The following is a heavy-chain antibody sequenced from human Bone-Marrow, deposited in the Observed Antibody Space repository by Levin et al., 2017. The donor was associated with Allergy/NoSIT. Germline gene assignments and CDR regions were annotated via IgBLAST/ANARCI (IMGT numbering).Heavy chain of an antibody. CDR3: ARDDSSGKPFDY. CDR1: GFTFSSYG. CDR2: IWYDGRNK. Sequence: GGSLRLSCVASGFTFSSYGMHWVRQAPGKGLERVAVIWYDGRNKDYADSVKGRFTISRDNSKNTLYLQMDSLRAEDTAVYYCARDDSSGKPFDYWGQGTLVTVSS. J-gene: IGHJ4*02. V-gene: IGHV3-33*01. D-gene: IGHD3-22*01.